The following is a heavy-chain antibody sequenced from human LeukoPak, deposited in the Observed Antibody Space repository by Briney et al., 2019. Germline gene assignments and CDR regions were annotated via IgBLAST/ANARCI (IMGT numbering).Heavy chain of an antibody. D-gene: IGHD1-26*01. CDR1: GFTFSSYA. J-gene: IGHJ4*02. V-gene: IGHV3-23*01. Sequence: GGSLRLSCAASGFTFSSYAITWVRQAPGKGLDWVSVIPGSGDNTYYADSVKGRFTISRDNSKNTLYLQMNSLRADDTAVYYCAKAGRGRIGGDLYYFDYWGQGTLVTVSS. CDR2: IPGSGDNT. CDR3: AKAGRGRIGGDLYYFDY.